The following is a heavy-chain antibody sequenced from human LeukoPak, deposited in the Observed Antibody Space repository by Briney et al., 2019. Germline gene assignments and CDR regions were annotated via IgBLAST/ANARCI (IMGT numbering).Heavy chain of an antibody. V-gene: IGHV1-69*13. Sequence: ASVKVSCKASGGTFISYAISWVRQAPGQGLEWMGGIIPIFGTANYAQKFQGRVTITADESTSTAYMELSSLRSEDTAVYYCARIPSTVTTPSDYYYGMDVWGQGTTVTVSS. CDR3: ARIPSTVTTPSDYYYGMDV. J-gene: IGHJ6*02. CDR1: GGTFISYA. CDR2: IIPIFGTA. D-gene: IGHD4-11*01.